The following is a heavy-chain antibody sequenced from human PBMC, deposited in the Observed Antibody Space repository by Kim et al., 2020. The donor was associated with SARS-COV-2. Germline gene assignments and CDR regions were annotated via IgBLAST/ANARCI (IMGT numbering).Heavy chain of an antibody. CDR2: IIPIFGIA. Sequence: SVKVSCKASGGTFSSYAISWVRQAPGQGLEWMGRIIPIFGIANYAQKFQGRVTITADKSTSTAYMELSSLRSEDTAVYYCARGTIAAHQVDVDYWGQGTLVTVSS. CDR3: ARGTIAAHQVDVDY. D-gene: IGHD6-6*01. V-gene: IGHV1-69*04. CDR1: GGTFSSYA. J-gene: IGHJ4*02.